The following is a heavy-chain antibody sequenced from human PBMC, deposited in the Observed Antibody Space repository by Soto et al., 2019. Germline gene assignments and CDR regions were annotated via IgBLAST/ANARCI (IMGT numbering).Heavy chain of an antibody. CDR1: GYTFTGYY. Sequence: QVQLVQSGAEVKKPGASVKVSCKASGYTFTGYYMHWVRQAPGQGLEWMGWINPNSGGTNYAQKLQGRVTMTRDTSISTAYMELSRLRSDDTAVYYCARAEYYYDSSGYPHYYFDYWGQGTLVTVSS. CDR3: ARAEYYYDSSGYPHYYFDY. D-gene: IGHD3-22*01. V-gene: IGHV1-2*02. CDR2: INPNSGGT. J-gene: IGHJ4*02.